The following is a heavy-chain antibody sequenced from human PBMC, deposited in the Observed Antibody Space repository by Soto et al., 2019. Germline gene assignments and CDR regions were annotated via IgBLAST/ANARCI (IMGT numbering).Heavy chain of an antibody. D-gene: IGHD2-21*02. CDR2: ISASGGAT. Sequence: GGSLRLSCAASGFTFSTYPMSWVRQAPGKGLEWVSAISASGGATYSADTVKGRFTISRDNSKNTLYLQMNSLRAEDTAVYYCASRPRASCGGYCYWGFYYGMDVWGQGTTVTVSS. CDR3: ASRPRASCGGYCYWGFYYGMDV. V-gene: IGHV3-23*01. CDR1: GFTFSTYP. J-gene: IGHJ6*02.